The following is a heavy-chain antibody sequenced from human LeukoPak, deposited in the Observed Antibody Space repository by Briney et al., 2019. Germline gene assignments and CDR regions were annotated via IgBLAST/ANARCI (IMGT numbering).Heavy chain of an antibody. Sequence: GGSLRLSCAASGFTFDDYGMSWVRQAPGKGLEWVSGINWNGGNTVYADSVKGRFTISRDNAKNSLYLQVNSLRAEHTALYYCARVYGWGFDYWGQGTVVTVSS. J-gene: IGHJ4*02. D-gene: IGHD3-10*01. CDR1: GFTFDDYG. CDR3: ARVYGWGFDY. V-gene: IGHV3-20*04. CDR2: INWNGGNT.